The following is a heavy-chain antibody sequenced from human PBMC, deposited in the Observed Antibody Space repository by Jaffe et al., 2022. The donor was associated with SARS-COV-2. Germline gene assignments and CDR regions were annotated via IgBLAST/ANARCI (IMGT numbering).Heavy chain of an antibody. CDR1: GGSISSGSYY. D-gene: IGHD2-15*01. V-gene: IGHV4-61*02. CDR2: IYTSGST. J-gene: IGHJ5*02. Sequence: QVQLQESGPGLVKPSQTLSLTCTVSGGSISSGSYYWSWIRQPAGKGLEWIGRIYTSGSTNYNPSLKSRVTISVDTSKNQFSLKLSSVTAADTAVYYCARDYSGPWFDPWGQGTLVTVSS. CDR3: ARDYSGPWFDP.